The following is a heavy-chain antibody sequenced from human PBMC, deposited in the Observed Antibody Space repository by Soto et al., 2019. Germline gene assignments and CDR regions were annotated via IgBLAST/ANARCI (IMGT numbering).Heavy chain of an antibody. CDR1: GGSISSGGYY. CDR2: IYYTGST. Sequence: QVQLHESGPGLVEPSQTLSLTCTVSGGSISSGGYYWSWIRQHPGKGLEWIGHIYYTGSTHYNPSLSSRVTITVDTSRNQFSLNLRSVTAADTAVYYCARDDSFYGEPAYGMDVWGQGTTVNVSS. D-gene: IGHD4-17*01. V-gene: IGHV4-31*03. J-gene: IGHJ6*02. CDR3: ARDDSFYGEPAYGMDV.